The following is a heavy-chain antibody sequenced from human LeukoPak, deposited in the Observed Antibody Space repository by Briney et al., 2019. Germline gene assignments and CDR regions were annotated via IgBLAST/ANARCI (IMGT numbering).Heavy chain of an antibody. CDR1: GFTFTNYV. CDR3: AIDSTVNGMINY. Sequence: PGGSLRLSCAASGFTFTNYVMHWVRQAPGKGLEWVAVISYDGSNKYYADSVKGRFTISRDNSKNTLYLQMNSLRAEDTAVYYCAIDSTVNGMINYWGQGTLVTVSS. J-gene: IGHJ4*02. V-gene: IGHV3-30-3*01. CDR2: ISYDGSNK. D-gene: IGHD4-17*01.